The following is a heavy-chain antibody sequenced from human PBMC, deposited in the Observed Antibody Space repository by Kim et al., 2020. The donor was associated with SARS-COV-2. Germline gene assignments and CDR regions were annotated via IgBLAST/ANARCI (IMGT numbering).Heavy chain of an antibody. D-gene: IGHD2-15*01. J-gene: IGHJ4*02. Sequence: VKGRFTITRDNSKTELYLPMSSLRAEDTAVYYCVKDRDIVVVVAATNFDYWGQGTLVTVSS. CDR3: VKDRDIVVVVAATNFDY. V-gene: IGHV3-64D*06.